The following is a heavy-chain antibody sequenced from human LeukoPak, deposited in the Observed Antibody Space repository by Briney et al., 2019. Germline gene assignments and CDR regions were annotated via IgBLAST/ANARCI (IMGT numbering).Heavy chain of an antibody. Sequence: SETLSLTCTVSGGSISSSSYYWGWIRQPPGKGRGWIGSIYYSGNTYYNPSLKSRVTISVDTSKNLFSLKLSSVTAADTAVYYCARQYYDYVWGSYRDLYYFDYWGQGTLVTVSS. J-gene: IGHJ4*02. CDR3: ARQYYDYVWGSYRDLYYFDY. CDR2: IYYSGNT. V-gene: IGHV4-39*01. D-gene: IGHD3-16*02. CDR1: GGSISSSSYY.